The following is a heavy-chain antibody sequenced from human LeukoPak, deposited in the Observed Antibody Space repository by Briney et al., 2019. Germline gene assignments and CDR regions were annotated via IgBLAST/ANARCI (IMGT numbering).Heavy chain of an antibody. CDR3: AKGFARYYYDSSGYYDPRGDYYYGMDV. CDR2: ISWNSGSI. D-gene: IGHD3-22*01. CDR1: GFTFDDYA. V-gene: IGHV3-9*01. J-gene: IGHJ6*02. Sequence: PGGSLRLSCAASGFTFDDYAMHWVRQAPGKGLEWVSGISWNSGSIVYADSVKGRFTISRDNAKNSLYLQMNSLRAEDTALYYCAKGFARYYYDSSGYYDPRGDYYYGMDVWGQGTTVTVSS.